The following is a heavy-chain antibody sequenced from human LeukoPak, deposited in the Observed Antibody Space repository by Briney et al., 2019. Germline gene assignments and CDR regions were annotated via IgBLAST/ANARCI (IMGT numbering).Heavy chain of an antibody. J-gene: IGHJ6*02. CDR1: GGSISSYY. V-gene: IGHV4-59*01. D-gene: IGHD6-19*01. Sequence: TTSETLSLTCTVSGGSISSYYWSWIRQPPGKGLEWIGYIYYSGSTNYNPSLKSRVTISVDTSKNQFSLKLSSVTAADTAVYYCARDQIAVAGGYYYYYGMDVWGQGTTVTVSS. CDR2: IYYSGST. CDR3: ARDQIAVAGGYYYYYGMDV.